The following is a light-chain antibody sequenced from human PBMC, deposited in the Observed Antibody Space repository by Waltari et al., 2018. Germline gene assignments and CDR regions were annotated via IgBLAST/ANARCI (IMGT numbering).Light chain of an antibody. V-gene: IGKV1-9*01. CDR2: AAS. J-gene: IGKJ5*01. Sequence: IQLTQSPSSLSASVGDRVTITCRAGQDISKSLAWYQQKPGKAPKLLIYAASSLQGGVPSRFSGSGSVTDIALTISSLRPVDAATYYGQQHETYPIPFAQGTRLEIK. CDR3: QQHETYPIP. CDR1: QDISKS.